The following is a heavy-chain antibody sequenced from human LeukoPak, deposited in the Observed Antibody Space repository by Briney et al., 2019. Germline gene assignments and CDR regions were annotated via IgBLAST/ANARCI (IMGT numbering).Heavy chain of an antibody. D-gene: IGHD6-13*01. CDR3: ARDDAPRYSSSWYLY. CDR1: GFTFSSYA. CDR2: ISYDGSNK. Sequence: PGRSRRLSCAASGFTFSSYAMHWVRQAPGKGLEWVAVISYDGSNKYYADSVKGRFTISRDNSKNTLYLQMNSLRAEDTAVYYCARDDAPRYSSSWYLYWGQGTLVTVSS. J-gene: IGHJ4*02. V-gene: IGHV3-30-3*01.